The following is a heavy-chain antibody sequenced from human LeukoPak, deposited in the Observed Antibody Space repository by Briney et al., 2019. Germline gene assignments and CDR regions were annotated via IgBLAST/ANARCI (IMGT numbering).Heavy chain of an antibody. D-gene: IGHD1-26*01. J-gene: IGHJ4*02. V-gene: IGHV3-21*01. CDR2: ISSSSTYI. CDR3: ARDGGWELNYLDY. CDR1: GFTFRSYS. Sequence: GGSLRLSCEASGFTFRSYSMNWVRQAPGKGLEWVSSISSSSTYIYYADSVKGRFTISRDNAKKSLYLEMNSLRAEDTAVYYCARDGGWELNYLDYWGQGTLVTVSS.